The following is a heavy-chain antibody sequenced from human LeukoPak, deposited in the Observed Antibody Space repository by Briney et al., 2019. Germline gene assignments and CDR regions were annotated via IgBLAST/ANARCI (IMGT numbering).Heavy chain of an antibody. D-gene: IGHD6-13*01. CDR1: GDSVSSNSAA. Sequence: SQTLSLTCAISGDSVSSNSAAWNWIRQSPSRGLEWLGRTYYRSKWYNDYAVSVKSRITTNPDTSKNQFSLQLNSVTPEDTAVYYCARAAPGSWYVGYYFDYWGQGTLVTVSS. V-gene: IGHV6-1*01. J-gene: IGHJ4*02. CDR3: ARAAPGSWYVGYYFDY. CDR2: TYYRSKWYN.